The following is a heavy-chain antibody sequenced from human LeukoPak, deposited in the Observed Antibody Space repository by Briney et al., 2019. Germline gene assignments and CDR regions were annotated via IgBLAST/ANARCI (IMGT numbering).Heavy chain of an antibody. CDR2: IYYSGNT. CDR3: ARHSSYDILTGYLEGWFDP. V-gene: IGHV4-59*08. D-gene: IGHD3-9*01. J-gene: IGHJ5*02. Sequence: SETLSLTCTVSGGSISSYYWSWIRQPPGKGLEWVGYIYYSGNTNYNPSLKSRVTISVDTSKNQFSLKLSSVTAADTAVYYCARHSSYDILTGYLEGWFDPWGQGTLVTVS. CDR1: GGSISSYY.